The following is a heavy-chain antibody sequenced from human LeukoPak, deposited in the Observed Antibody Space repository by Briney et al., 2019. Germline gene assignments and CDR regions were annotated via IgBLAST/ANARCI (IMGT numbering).Heavy chain of an antibody. D-gene: IGHD3-10*01. V-gene: IGHV5-51*01. CDR3: ATPYYSGSGSYYHAFDI. CDR2: IYPGDSDT. J-gene: IGHJ3*02. CDR1: GYSFTSYW. Sequence: GGSLKISCKGSGYSFTSYWIGWVRQMPGKGLEWMGIIYPGDSDTRYSPSFQGQVTISADKSMSTAYLQWSSLKASDTAMYYCATPYYSGSGSYYHAFDIWGQGTMVTVSS.